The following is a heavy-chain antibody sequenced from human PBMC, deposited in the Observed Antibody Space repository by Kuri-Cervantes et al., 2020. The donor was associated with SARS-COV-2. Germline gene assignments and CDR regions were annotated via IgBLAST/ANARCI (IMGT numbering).Heavy chain of an antibody. J-gene: IGHJ4*02. CDR2: ISYSSSTI. CDR3: AKTPLPTVTTGVFDY. CDR1: GFTFSSYS. D-gene: IGHD4-17*01. V-gene: IGHV3-48*01. Sequence: LSLTCAASGFTFSSYSMNWVRQAPGKGLEWVSYISYSSSTIHYADSVKGRFTISRDNAKNSLYLQMNNLRAEDTAVYYCAKTPLPTVTTGVFDYWGQGTLVTVSS.